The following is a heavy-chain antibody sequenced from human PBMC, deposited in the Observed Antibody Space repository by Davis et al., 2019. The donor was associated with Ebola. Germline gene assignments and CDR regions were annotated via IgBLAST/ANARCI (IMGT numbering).Heavy chain of an antibody. V-gene: IGHV3-15*01. J-gene: IGHJ5*02. D-gene: IGHD3-16*01. CDR2: TKSKTDGGST. CDR1: GFTFNNAW. CDR3: TTDWGYFAP. Sequence: GESLNISCAASGFTFNNAWMSWVRQTPGKGLEWVGRTKSKTDGGSTDYAAPVKGRFSISRDDSKNTLYLQMSSLKTDDTAVYYCTTDWGYFAPWGQGTLVTVSS.